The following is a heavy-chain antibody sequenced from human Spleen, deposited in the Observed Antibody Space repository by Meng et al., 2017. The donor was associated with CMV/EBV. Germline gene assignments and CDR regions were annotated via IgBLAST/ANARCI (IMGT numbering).Heavy chain of an antibody. CDR1: GGSFNNYA. CDR3: ARDRQWLAREGPFDF. J-gene: IGHJ4*02. Sequence: SGGSFNNYAINWVRQAPGHGLEWMGGIIPMFGTANYAQKYRGRVTLTTDESTSTAYMELKSLRPDDTAVYYCARDRQWLAREGPFDFWGQGTLVTVSS. V-gene: IGHV1-69*05. D-gene: IGHD6-19*01. CDR2: IIPMFGTA.